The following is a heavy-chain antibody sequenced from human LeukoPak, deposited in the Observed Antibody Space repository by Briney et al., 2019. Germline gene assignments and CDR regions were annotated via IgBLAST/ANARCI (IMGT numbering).Heavy chain of an antibody. CDR3: AADGPSGYYYMDV. Sequence: SVKVSCKASGFTFTSSAMQWVRQARGQRLEWIGWIVVGSSNTNYAQKFQERVTITRDMSTSTAYMELSSLRSEDTAVYYCAADGPSGYYYMDVWGKGTTVTVSS. J-gene: IGHJ6*03. CDR1: GFTFTSSA. V-gene: IGHV1-58*02. D-gene: IGHD6-25*01. CDR2: IVVGSSNT.